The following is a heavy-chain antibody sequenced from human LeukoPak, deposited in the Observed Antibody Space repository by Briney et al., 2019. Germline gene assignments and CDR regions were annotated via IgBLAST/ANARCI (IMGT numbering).Heavy chain of an antibody. CDR2: IYHSGST. CDR1: GGSISSGGYS. CDR3: ARTRITMIVVVKGWYFDL. D-gene: IGHD3-22*01. J-gene: IGHJ2*01. V-gene: IGHV4-30-2*01. Sequence: TLSLTCAVSGGSISSGGYSWSWIRQPPGKGLEWIGYIYHSGSTYYNPSLKSRVTILVDRSKNQFSLKLSSVTAADTAVYYCARTRITMIVVVKGWYFDLWGRGTLVTVSS.